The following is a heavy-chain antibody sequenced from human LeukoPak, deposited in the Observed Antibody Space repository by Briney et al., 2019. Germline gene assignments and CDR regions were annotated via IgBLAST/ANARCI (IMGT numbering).Heavy chain of an antibody. J-gene: IGHJ4*02. Sequence: GGSLRLSCEASGFTFSSYEMSWVRQAPGKGLEWVSYNSESCSTRYYADSVKGRFTISRDNAKNSLYLQMNSLRAEDRAVYYCAREGESGGIDYWGQGTLVTVSS. V-gene: IGHV3-48*03. CDR1: GFTFSSYE. CDR2: NSESCSTR. CDR3: AREGESGGIDY. D-gene: IGHD2/OR15-2a*01.